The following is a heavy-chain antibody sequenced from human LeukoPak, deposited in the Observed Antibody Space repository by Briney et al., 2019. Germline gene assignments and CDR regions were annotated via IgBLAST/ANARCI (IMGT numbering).Heavy chain of an antibody. CDR3: AREGQDSSGYKHFDY. V-gene: IGHV3-53*01. CDR2: IYSGGST. CDR1: GFTVSSNY. D-gene: IGHD3-22*01. Sequence: GESLKISCAASGFTVSSNYMSWVRHAPGKGLEWVSVIYSGGSTYYADSVKGRFTISRDNSKNTLYLQMNSLRAEDTAVYYCAREGQDSSGYKHFDYWGQGTLVTVSS. J-gene: IGHJ4*02.